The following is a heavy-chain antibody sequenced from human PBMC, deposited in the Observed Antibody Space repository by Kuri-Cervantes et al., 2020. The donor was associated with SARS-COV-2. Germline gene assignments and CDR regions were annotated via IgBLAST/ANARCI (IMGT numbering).Heavy chain of an antibody. V-gene: IGHV1-69*13. CDR2: IIPIFGTA. J-gene: IGHJ3*02. D-gene: IGHD3-3*01. CDR1: GGTFSSYT. Sequence: SVKVSCKASGGTFSSYTISWVRQAPGQGLEWMGGIIPIFGTANYAQKFQGRVTITADESTSTAYMELSSLRSEDTAVYYCARVNDFWTPWGAFDIWGQGTMVTVSS. CDR3: ARVNDFWTPWGAFDI.